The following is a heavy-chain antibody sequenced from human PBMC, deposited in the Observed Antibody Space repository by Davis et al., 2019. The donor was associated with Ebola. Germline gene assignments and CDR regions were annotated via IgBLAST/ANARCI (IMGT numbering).Heavy chain of an antibody. J-gene: IGHJ4*02. CDR3: AKDRCSGGSCHFDY. CDR1: GFPFRNFW. V-gene: IGHV3-74*01. CDR2: IDTDGSVT. Sequence: GESLKISCEASGFPFRNFWMHWFRQAPGKGPMWVSRIDTDGSVTDYADSVKGRFTISRDNAKNSLYLQMNSLRTDDTALYYCAKDRCSGGSCHFDYWGQGTLVTVSS. D-gene: IGHD2-15*01.